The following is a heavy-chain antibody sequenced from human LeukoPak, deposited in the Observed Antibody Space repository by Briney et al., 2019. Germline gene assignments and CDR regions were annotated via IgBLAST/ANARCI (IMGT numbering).Heavy chain of an antibody. CDR2: INHSGST. Sequence: SETLSLTCAVYGGSFSGYYWSWIRQPPGKGLEWIGEINHSGSTNYNPSLKSRVTMSVDTSKNQFSLKLSSVTAADTAVYFCAKSKLPAAMDWFDLWGQGTLVTVSS. V-gene: IGHV4-34*01. CDR1: GGSFSGYY. CDR3: AKSKLPAAMDWFDL. J-gene: IGHJ5*02. D-gene: IGHD2-2*01.